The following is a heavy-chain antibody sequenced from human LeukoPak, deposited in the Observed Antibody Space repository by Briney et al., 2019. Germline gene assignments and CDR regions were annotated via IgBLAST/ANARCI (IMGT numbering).Heavy chain of an antibody. CDR3: AKTMGRGGATFYDFDY. J-gene: IGHJ4*02. D-gene: IGHD2/OR15-2a*01. V-gene: IGHV3-33*06. CDR1: GFTFSSYG. CDR2: IWYDGSNK. Sequence: AGGSLRLSCAASGFTFSSYGMHWVRQAPGKGLERVAVIWYDGSNKCYADSVKGRFTISRDNSKNKLYLQMNSLRAEATAVYYCAKTMGRGGATFYDFDYWGQGTLVTVSS.